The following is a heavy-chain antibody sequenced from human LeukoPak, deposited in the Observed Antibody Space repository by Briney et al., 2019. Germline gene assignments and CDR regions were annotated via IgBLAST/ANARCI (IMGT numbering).Heavy chain of an antibody. CDR2: ISDSGGS. Sequence: SETLSLTCSVSGGSVSSGISYWSWIRQPPGEGLEWIAYISDSGGSDYNPSLRGRVTISLDTSKNQFSLKLSSVTAADTAVYFCARHVLAARPSFDYWGQGTLVTVSS. CDR3: ARHVLAARPSFDY. D-gene: IGHD6-6*01. V-gene: IGHV4-61*01. CDR1: GGSVSSGISY. J-gene: IGHJ4*02.